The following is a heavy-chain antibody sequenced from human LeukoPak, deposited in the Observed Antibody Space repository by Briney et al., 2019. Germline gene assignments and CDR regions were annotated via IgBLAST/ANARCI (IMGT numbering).Heavy chain of an antibody. CDR3: ARDPRRHRGAFDI. J-gene: IGHJ3*02. CDR2: ISIDSSNI. V-gene: IGHV3-48*01. Sequence: GGSLRLSCAVSGFTFISYSMNCVRQAPGKGLEWVSYISIDSSNIYYADSVNGRFTISRDNAKNSLYLQMNSLRAEDTAVYYCARDPRRHRGAFDIWGQGTMVSVSS. CDR1: GFTFISYS.